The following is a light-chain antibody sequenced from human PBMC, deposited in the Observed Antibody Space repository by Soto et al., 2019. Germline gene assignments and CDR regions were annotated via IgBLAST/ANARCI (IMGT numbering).Light chain of an antibody. CDR3: QQYGSSPWT. CDR2: GAS. V-gene: IGKV3-20*01. CDR1: QSVSSSY. Sequence: EVVLTQSPGTLSLSLGERATLSCRASQSVSSSYLAWYQQKPGQAPRLLIYGASSRATGIPDRFSGSGSGTDFTLTISRLEPEDFAVYYCQQYGSSPWTFGQGTKVDSK. J-gene: IGKJ1*01.